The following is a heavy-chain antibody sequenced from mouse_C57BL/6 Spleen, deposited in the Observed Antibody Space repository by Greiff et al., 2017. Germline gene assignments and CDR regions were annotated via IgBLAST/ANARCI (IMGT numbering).Heavy chain of an antibody. J-gene: IGHJ3*01. CDR3: ALRWLRQWSPFAY. D-gene: IGHD2-2*01. CDR2: IDPSDSYT. CDR1: GYTFTSYC. Sequence: VKLQQPGAELVMPGASVKLSCKASGYTFTSYCMHWVKQRPGQGLEWIGEIDPSDSYTNYNQQFKGKSTLTVDKSSSTAYMQLSSLTSEDSAVYYCALRWLRQWSPFAYWGQGTLVTVSA. V-gene: IGHV1-69*01.